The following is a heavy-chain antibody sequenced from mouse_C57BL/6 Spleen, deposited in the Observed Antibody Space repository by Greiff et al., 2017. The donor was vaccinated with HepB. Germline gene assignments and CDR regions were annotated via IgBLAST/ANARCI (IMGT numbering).Heavy chain of an antibody. CDR2: IYPGDGDT. J-gene: IGHJ1*03. CDR3: ARGYGNYVWYFDV. D-gene: IGHD2-1*01. CDR1: GYAFSSYW. Sequence: QVQLQQSGAELVKPGASVKISCKASGYAFSSYWMNWVKQRPGKGLEWIGQIYPGDGDTNYNGKFKGKATLTADKSSSTAYMQLSSLTSEDSAVYFCARGYGNYVWYFDVWGTGTTVTVSS. V-gene: IGHV1-80*01.